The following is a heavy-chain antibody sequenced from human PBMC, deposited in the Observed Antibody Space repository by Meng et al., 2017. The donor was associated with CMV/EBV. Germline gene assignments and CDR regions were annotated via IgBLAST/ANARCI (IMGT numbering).Heavy chain of an antibody. Sequence: GGSLRLSCAASGFTFSSYGMHWVRQAPGKGLEWVAFIRYDGSNKYYADSVKGRFTISRDNAKNSLYLQMNSLRAEDTAVYYCARDRLGSSDPDVNYWGQGTLVTVSS. CDR2: IRYDGSNK. CDR3: ARDRLGSSDPDVNY. V-gene: IGHV3-30*02. J-gene: IGHJ4*02. CDR1: GFTFSSYG. D-gene: IGHD3-16*01.